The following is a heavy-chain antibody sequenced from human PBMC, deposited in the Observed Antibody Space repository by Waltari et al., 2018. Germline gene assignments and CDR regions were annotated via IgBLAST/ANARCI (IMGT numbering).Heavy chain of an antibody. Sequence: QVQLVQSGAEVKKPGSSVKVSCKASGGTFSSYAISWVRQAPGQGLEWMGGIIPILGIANYAQKFQGRVTITADESTSTAYMELSSLRSEDTAVYYCARAQGYDFWSGPPGGFDYWGQGTLVTVSS. V-gene: IGHV1-69*04. CDR1: GGTFSSYA. J-gene: IGHJ4*02. CDR3: ARAQGYDFWSGPPGGFDY. CDR2: IIPILGIA. D-gene: IGHD3-3*01.